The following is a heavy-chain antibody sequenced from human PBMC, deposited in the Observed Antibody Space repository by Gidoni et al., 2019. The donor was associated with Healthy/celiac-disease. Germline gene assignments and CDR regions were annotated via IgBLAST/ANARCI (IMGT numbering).Heavy chain of an antibody. CDR2: ISSSSSTI. D-gene: IGHD3-3*01. Sequence: FSRYSMNWVRQAPGKGLEWVSYISSSSSTIYYADSVKGRFTISRDNAKNSLYLQMNSLRDEDTAVYYCARGDYDFWSGYYTTGILFDYWGQGTLVTVSS. CDR3: ARGDYDFWSGYYTTGILFDY. CDR1: FSRYS. V-gene: IGHV3-48*02. J-gene: IGHJ4*02.